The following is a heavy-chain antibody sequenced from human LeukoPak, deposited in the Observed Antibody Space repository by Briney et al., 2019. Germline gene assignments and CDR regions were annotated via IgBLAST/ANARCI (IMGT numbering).Heavy chain of an antibody. Sequence: SETLSLTCTVSGGSISSSSEYWGWIRQPPGKGLEWIGSIYYSGNTYYNPPLKSRVAISVDTSKNQFSLKLSSVTAADTAVYYCARLLWFGEPKPDYWGQGTLVTVSS. J-gene: IGHJ4*02. CDR2: IYYSGNT. D-gene: IGHD3-10*01. CDR3: ARLLWFGEPKPDY. V-gene: IGHV4-39*01. CDR1: GGSISSSSEY.